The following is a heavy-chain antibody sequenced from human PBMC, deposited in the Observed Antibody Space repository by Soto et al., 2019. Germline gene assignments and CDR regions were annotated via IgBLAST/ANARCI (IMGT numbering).Heavy chain of an antibody. V-gene: IGHV3-30*18. Sequence: QVQLVEPGGGVVQPGRSLRLSCAASGFTFSSYGMHWVRQAPGKGLEWVAVISYDGSNKYYADSVKGRFTISRDNSKNTLYLQMNSLRAEDTAVYYCAKAREHIVVVTASDYWGQGTLVTVSS. CDR2: ISYDGSNK. CDR1: GFTFSSYG. D-gene: IGHD2-21*02. J-gene: IGHJ4*02. CDR3: AKAREHIVVVTASDY.